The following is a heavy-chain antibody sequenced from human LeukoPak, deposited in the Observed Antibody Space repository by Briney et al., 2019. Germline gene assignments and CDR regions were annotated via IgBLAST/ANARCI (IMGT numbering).Heavy chain of an antibody. CDR2: ISDSGGTT. D-gene: IGHD4-17*01. J-gene: IGHJ5*02. V-gene: IGHV3-23*01. CDR1: GFTFSSHV. CDR3: ARKYGDRDGWFDP. Sequence: GGSLRLSCAASGFTFSSHVMSWVRQAPGKGLEWVSGISDSGGTTYYTDSVKGRFTISRHNSKDTLYLQMNSLRAEDTAVYYCARKYGDRDGWFDPWGQGTLVTVSS.